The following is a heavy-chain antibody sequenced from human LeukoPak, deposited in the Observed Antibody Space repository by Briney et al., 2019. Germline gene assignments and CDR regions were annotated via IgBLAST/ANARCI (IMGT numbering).Heavy chain of an antibody. CDR1: GFTFSSYS. D-gene: IGHD4-23*01. V-gene: IGHV3-48*01. J-gene: IGHJ4*02. CDR3: ARDQPVVTPLGY. Sequence: GGSLRLSCAASGFTFSSYSMNWVRQAPGKGLEWILYISSSSSTTYYADSVKGRFTISRDNAKNSLYLQMNSLRAEDTAVYYCARDQPVVTPLGYWGQGTLATVSS. CDR2: ISSSSSTT.